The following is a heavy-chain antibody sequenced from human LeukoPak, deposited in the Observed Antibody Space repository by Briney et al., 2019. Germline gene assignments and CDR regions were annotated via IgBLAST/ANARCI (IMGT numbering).Heavy chain of an antibody. J-gene: IGHJ6*02. CDR1: GGSFSGYY. CDR2: INHSGST. Sequence: PSETLSLTCAVYGGSFSGYYWSWIRQPPGKGLEWIGEINHSGSTNYNPSLKSRVTISVDTSKNQFSLKLSSVTAADTAVYYCARDDIVVVPAAPYYYYYGMDVWGQGTTVTVSS. D-gene: IGHD2-2*01. V-gene: IGHV4-34*01. CDR3: ARDDIVVVPAAPYYYYYGMDV.